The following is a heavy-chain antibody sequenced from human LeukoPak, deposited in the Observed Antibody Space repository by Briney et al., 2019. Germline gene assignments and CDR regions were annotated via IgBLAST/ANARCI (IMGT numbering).Heavy chain of an antibody. V-gene: IGHV3-23*01. Sequence: GGSLRLSCAASAFTFTNFAMTWVRQTPGKGLEWVSAIDSTGAYTWYADSVKGRFTISKDSSKTILYLQMNSLRAEDAAVYFCAKGSAAGRPYYFDYWGQGTLVTVSS. CDR3: AKGSAAGRPYYFDY. J-gene: IGHJ4*02. CDR2: IDSTGAYT. D-gene: IGHD6-25*01. CDR1: AFTFTNFA.